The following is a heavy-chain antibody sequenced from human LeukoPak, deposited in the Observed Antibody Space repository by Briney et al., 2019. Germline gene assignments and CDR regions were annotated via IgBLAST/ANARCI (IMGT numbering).Heavy chain of an antibody. CDR3: ARDRNIVATIEGGMDV. V-gene: IGHV4-30-4*08. CDR2: IYYSGST. CDR1: GDSISSASSY. Sequence: SETLSLTCTVSGDSISSASSYWAWVRQPPGKGLEWIGYIYYSGSTSYNPSLKSRVTISIDTSKNQFSLKVNSVTAADTAVYYCARDRNIVATIEGGMDVWGQGTTVTVSS. J-gene: IGHJ6*02. D-gene: IGHD5-12*01.